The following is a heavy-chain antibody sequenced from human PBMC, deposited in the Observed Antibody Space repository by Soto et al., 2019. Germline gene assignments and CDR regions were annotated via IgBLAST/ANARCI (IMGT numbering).Heavy chain of an antibody. CDR1: GFTFRSYA. CDR3: ATLRGVKPLDY. V-gene: IGHV3-23*01. Sequence: SLRLSCAASGFTFRSYAMSWVRQAPGKGLEWVSAISGSGGSTYYADSVKGRFTISRDNSKNALYLQMNSLRAEDTAVHYCATLRGVKPLDYWGQGTLVTVSS. J-gene: IGHJ4*02. D-gene: IGHD3-16*01. CDR2: ISGSGGST.